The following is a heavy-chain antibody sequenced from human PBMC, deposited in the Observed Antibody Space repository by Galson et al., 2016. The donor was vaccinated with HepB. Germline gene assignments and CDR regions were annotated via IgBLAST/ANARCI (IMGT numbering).Heavy chain of an antibody. CDR1: GFTFSSYA. D-gene: IGHD2-8*01. Sequence: SLRLSCAASGFTFSSYAMSWVRQAPGKGLKWVSAISGSGTSTYYADSVKGRFTISRDKSRNTLYLQMNSLRAEDTAVYYCAKAHPFNDYYYYFNMDVWGKGTTVTVSS. CDR3: AKAHPFNDYYYYFNMDV. CDR2: ISGSGTST. V-gene: IGHV3-23*01. J-gene: IGHJ6*03.